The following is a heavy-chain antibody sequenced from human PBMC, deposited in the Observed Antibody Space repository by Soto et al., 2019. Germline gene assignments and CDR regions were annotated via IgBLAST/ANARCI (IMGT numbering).Heavy chain of an antibody. CDR3: ARSWDSSNYFDY. D-gene: IGHD6-13*01. V-gene: IGHV1-69*13. CDR1: GGTFSSYA. J-gene: IGHJ4*02. CDR2: IIPIFGTA. Sequence: SVKGSCKASGGTFSSYAISWVRQAPGQGLEWMGGIIPIFGTANYAQKFQGRVTITADESASTAYMELSSLRSEDTAVYYCARSWDSSNYFDYWGQGTLVTVSS.